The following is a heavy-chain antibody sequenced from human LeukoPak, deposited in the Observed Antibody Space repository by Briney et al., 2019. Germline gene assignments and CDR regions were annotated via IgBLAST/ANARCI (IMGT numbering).Heavy chain of an antibody. J-gene: IGHJ4*02. V-gene: IGHV3-23*01. CDR1: GFTFSSYA. CDR3: AKLSLSFDDYSNYGYYFDY. D-gene: IGHD4-11*01. CDR2: ISGSGGST. Sequence: PGGSLRLSCAASGFTFSSYAMSWVRQAPGKGLEWVSAISGSGGSTYYADSVKGRFTISRDNSKNTLYLQMDSLRAEDTAVYYCAKLSLSFDDYSNYGYYFDYWGQGTLVTVSS.